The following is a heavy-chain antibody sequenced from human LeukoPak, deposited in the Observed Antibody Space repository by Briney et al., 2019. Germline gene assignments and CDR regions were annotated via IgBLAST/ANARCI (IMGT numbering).Heavy chain of an antibody. D-gene: IGHD2-2*01. CDR2: IIPILGIA. V-gene: IGHV1-69*04. Sequence: SVKVSCKASGGTFSSYAISWVRQAPGQGLEWMGRIIPILGIANYAQKFQGRVTITADKSTSTAYMELSSLRSEDTAVYYCARAKLGYCSSTSCSYMDVWGKGTTVTVSS. CDR1: GGTFSSYA. CDR3: ARAKLGYCSSTSCSYMDV. J-gene: IGHJ6*03.